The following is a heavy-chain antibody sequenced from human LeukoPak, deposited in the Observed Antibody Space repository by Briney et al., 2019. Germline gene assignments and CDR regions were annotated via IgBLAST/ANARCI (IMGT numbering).Heavy chain of an antibody. V-gene: IGHV3-7*03. CDR2: IKQDGSEK. Sequence: GGSLRLSCAASGFTFSSYWMSWVRQAPGKGLEWVANIKQDGSEKYYADSVKGRFTISRDNAKNSLYLQMNSLRAEDTAVYYCAREGYSGYDAFDIWGQGTMVTVSS. CDR3: AREGYSGYDAFDI. D-gene: IGHD5-12*01. CDR1: GFTFSSYW. J-gene: IGHJ3*02.